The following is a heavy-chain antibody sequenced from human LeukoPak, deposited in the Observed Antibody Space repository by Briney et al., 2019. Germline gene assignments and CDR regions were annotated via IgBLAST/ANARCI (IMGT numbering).Heavy chain of an antibody. Sequence: GVSLRLSCAASVFTFSDYAMHWVRQAPGKGLEWVAVLSYGGTNKYYAESVKGRFTISRDNSKNTMFLKMNSLKAEDTAVYHCARDRSGYANDAFDFWGQGTMVTVSS. V-gene: IGHV3-30-3*01. J-gene: IGHJ3*01. CDR2: LSYGGTNK. CDR1: VFTFSDYA. D-gene: IGHD3-3*01. CDR3: ARDRSGYANDAFDF.